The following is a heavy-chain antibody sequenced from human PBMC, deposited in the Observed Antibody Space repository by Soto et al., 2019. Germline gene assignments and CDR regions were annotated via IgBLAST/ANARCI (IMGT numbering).Heavy chain of an antibody. Sequence: GGSLRLSCAASGFTFSSYWMSWVRQAPGKGLEWVANIKQDGSEKYYVDSVKGRFTISRDNAKNSLYLQMNSLRAEDTAVYYCAREFASYSVRFDPWGQGTQVTVPS. CDR1: GFTFSSYW. CDR2: IKQDGSEK. V-gene: IGHV3-7*03. CDR3: AREFASYSVRFDP. D-gene: IGHD4-4*01. J-gene: IGHJ5*02.